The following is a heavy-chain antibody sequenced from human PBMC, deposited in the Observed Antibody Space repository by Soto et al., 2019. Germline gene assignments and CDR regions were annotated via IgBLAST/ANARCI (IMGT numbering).Heavy chain of an antibody. CDR3: ARVHAMIVLPRDAFDL. D-gene: IGHD3-22*01. J-gene: IGHJ3*01. V-gene: IGHV4-34*01. CDR1: GGSFSGYY. CDR2: INHSGST. Sequence: PSETLSLTCAVYGGSFSGYYWSWIRQPPGKGLEWIGEINHSGSTNYNPSLKSRVTISVDTSKNQFSLKLSSVTAADTAVYYCARVHAMIVLPRDAFDLWGQGTMVTVSS.